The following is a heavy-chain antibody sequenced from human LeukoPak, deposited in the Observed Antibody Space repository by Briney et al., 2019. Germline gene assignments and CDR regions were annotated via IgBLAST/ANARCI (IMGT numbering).Heavy chain of an antibody. Sequence: GGSLRLSCAASGFTFNDARMTWVRQAPGKGLEWVGRIKSKTDGGTTDYAAPVKGRFTISRDDSKTTLYLQMNSLKTEDTAVYYCTTTLAVAGTSMGYWGQGTLVTVSS. J-gene: IGHJ4*02. V-gene: IGHV3-15*01. CDR3: TTTLAVAGTSMGY. CDR1: GFTFNDAR. CDR2: IKSKTDGGTT. D-gene: IGHD6-19*01.